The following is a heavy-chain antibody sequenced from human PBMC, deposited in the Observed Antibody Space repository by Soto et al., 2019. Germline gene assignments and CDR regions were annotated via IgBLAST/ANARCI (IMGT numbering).Heavy chain of an antibody. CDR1: GGSISSYF. J-gene: IGHJ4*02. D-gene: IGHD4-17*01. CDR2: IYYSGST. Sequence: SETLSLTCTVSGGSISSYFWSWIRQPPGKGLEWIGYIYYSGSTDYNPSLKSRVTMSVDTSKDQFSLKLSSVTAADTAVYYCARSPIYGALIYYFDFWGQGTPVTVSS. V-gene: IGHV4-59*08. CDR3: ARSPIYGALIYYFDF.